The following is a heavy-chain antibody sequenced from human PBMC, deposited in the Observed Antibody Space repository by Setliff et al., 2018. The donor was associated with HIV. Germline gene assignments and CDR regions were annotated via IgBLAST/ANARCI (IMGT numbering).Heavy chain of an antibody. J-gene: IGHJ5*02. V-gene: IGHV7-4-1*02. CDR2: INTNTGKP. D-gene: IGHD3-9*01. Sequence: ASVKVSCKASGYTFRSYGINWVRQAPGQGLEWMGWINTNTGKPTYAQGFTGRYVFSLDTSVSAAYLQINSLKAEDSAVYYCASFSGYIDWSTHNWFDPWGQETLVTVSS. CDR1: GYTFRSYG. CDR3: ASFSGYIDWSTHNWFDP.